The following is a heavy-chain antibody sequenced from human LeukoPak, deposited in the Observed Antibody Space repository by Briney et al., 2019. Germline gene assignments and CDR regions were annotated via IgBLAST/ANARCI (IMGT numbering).Heavy chain of an antibody. CDR1: GDSVSSNSAA. Sequence: SQTLSLTFAISGDSVSSNSAAWNWIRQSPSRGLEWLGRTYYRSKWYNDYAVSVKSRITINPDTSKNQFSLQLNSVTPEDTAVYYCAREGSCSSTSCYDHYYYGMDVWGQGTTVTVSS. V-gene: IGHV6-1*01. CDR2: TYYRSKWYN. D-gene: IGHD2-2*01. CDR3: AREGSCSSTSCYDHYYYGMDV. J-gene: IGHJ6*02.